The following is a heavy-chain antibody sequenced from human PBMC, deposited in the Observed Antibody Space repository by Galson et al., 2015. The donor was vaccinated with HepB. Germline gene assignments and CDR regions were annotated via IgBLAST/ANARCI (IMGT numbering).Heavy chain of an antibody. CDR1: GGTFSSYA. CDR3: ATVGDRADFDY. J-gene: IGHJ4*02. CDR2: IIPIFGTA. D-gene: IGHD3-10*01. V-gene: IGHV1-69*01. Sequence: SCKASGGTFSSYAISWVRQAPGQGLEWMGGIIPIFGTANYAQKFQGRVTITADESTSTAYMELSSLRSEDTAVYCCATVGDRADFDYWGQGTLVTVSS.